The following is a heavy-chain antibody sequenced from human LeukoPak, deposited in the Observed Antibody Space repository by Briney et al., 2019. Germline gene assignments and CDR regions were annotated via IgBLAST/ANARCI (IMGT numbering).Heavy chain of an antibody. CDR1: GGSISSYY. V-gene: IGHV4-59*01. J-gene: IGHJ4*02. Sequence: SETLSLTCTVSGGSISSYYWSWIRQPPGKGLEWIGYIYYSGSINYNPSLKSRVTMSVDTSKNQFSLNLKSVTPEDTAVYYCARNLIPEQLVLNFWGQGILVTVSS. CDR2: IYYSGSI. CDR3: ARNLIPEQLVLNF. D-gene: IGHD6-13*01.